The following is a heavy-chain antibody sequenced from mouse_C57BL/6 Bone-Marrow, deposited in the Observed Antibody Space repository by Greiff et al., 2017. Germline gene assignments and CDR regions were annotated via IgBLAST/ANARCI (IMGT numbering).Heavy chain of an antibody. CDR2: IYPGSGST. Sequence: VQLLQPGAELVKPGASVKMSCKASGYTFTSYWITWVKQRPGQGLEWIGDIYPGSGSTNYNEKFKSKATLTVDTSSSTAYMQLSSLTSEDSAVYYCARPYYSNDWYFDVWGTGTTVTVSS. V-gene: IGHV1-55*01. CDR1: GYTFTSYW. CDR3: ARPYYSNDWYFDV. D-gene: IGHD2-5*01. J-gene: IGHJ1*03.